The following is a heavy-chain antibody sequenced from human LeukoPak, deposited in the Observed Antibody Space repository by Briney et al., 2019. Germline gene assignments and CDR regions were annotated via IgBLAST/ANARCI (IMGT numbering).Heavy chain of an antibody. Sequence: ASVKVSCKASGYTFTSYYMHWVRQAPGQGLEWMGIINPSGGSTNYAQKFQGRVTMTRDMSTSTVYMELSSLRSEDTAVYYCASEVWARATIYDYVWGSYRPYYFDYWGQGTLVTVSS. CDR3: ASEVWARATIYDYVWGSYRPYYFDY. V-gene: IGHV1-46*01. D-gene: IGHD3-16*02. CDR1: GYTFTSYY. J-gene: IGHJ4*02. CDR2: INPSGGST.